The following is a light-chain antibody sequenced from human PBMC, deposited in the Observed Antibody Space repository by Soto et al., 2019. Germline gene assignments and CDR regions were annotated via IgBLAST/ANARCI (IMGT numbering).Light chain of an antibody. Sequence: QSVLTQPPSVSEAPSQRVTISCSGSSSNIGNNAVNWYQQLPGKSPKLLIYYDNLLPSGVSDRFSGSKSGTSASLAISGLQSEDEADYYCEVWDDSVNAYVFGIGNKVTV. CDR3: EVWDDSVNAYV. CDR2: YDN. V-gene: IGLV1-36*01. J-gene: IGLJ1*01. CDR1: SSNIGNNA.